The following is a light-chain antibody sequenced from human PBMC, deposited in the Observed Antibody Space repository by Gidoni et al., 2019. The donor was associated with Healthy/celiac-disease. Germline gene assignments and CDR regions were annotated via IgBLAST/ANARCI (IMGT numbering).Light chain of an antibody. CDR2: GKN. J-gene: IGLJ2*01. CDR1: SLRSYY. Sequence: SSELTQDPAVSVPLGQTVRITCQGDSLRSYYASWYQQKPGQAPVLVIYGKNNRPSGIPDRFSGSNSGNTASLTITGAQAEDEADYYCNSRDSSGNHPVVFGGGTKLTVL. CDR3: NSRDSSGNHPVV. V-gene: IGLV3-19*01.